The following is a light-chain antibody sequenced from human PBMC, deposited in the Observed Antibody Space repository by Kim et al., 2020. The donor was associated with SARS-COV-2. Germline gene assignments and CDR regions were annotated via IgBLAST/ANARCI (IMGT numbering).Light chain of an antibody. J-gene: IGKJ1*01. Sequence: SVSPGESATLSCRASQSVRRNLAWYQQKPGQAPRLLIYCASTRATGIPARFSGSGSGTEFTLTISSLQSEDFAVYYCQQYDNWRTFGQGTKVDIK. CDR1: QSVRRN. CDR2: CAS. CDR3: QQYDNWRT. V-gene: IGKV3-15*01.